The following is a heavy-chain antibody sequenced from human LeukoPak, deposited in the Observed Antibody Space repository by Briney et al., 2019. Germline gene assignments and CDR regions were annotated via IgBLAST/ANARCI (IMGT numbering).Heavy chain of an antibody. J-gene: IGHJ6*02. CDR1: GDSVSSNSAA. V-gene: IGHV6-1*01. CDR3: ARDRGYYDFWSGYSGMDV. D-gene: IGHD3-3*01. CDR2: TYYRSKWYN. Sequence: SQTLSLTCAISGDSVSSNSAAWNWIRQSSSRGLEWLGRTYYRSKWYNDYAVSVKSRITINPDTSKNQFSLQLNSVTPEDTAVYYCARDRGYYDFWSGYSGMDVWGQGTTVTVSS.